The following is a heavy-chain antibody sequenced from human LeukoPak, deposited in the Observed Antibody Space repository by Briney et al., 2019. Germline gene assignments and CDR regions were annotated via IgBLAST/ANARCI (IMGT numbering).Heavy chain of an antibody. CDR2: IYYSGST. CDR1: GGSISSYY. CDR3: ASGGAGIAAAP. Sequence: SGTLSLTCTVSGGSISSYYWSWIRQPPGKGLEWIGYIYYSGSTNYHPSLKSRVTISVDTSKNQFSLKLTSVTAADTAIYYCASGGAGIAAAPWGQGTMVTVSS. D-gene: IGHD6-13*01. V-gene: IGHV4-59*01. J-gene: IGHJ3*01.